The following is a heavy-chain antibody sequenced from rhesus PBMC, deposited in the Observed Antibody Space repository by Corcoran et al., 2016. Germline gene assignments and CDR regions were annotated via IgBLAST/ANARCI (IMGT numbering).Heavy chain of an antibody. Sequence: QLQLQESGPGLVKPSETLSLTCAVSGGSISSSYWSWIRQAPGKGREWIGDIYGRGSSTNDTPALKSRVTLSVDTSNNQLSLKLSAVTAADTAVYYCARYMTTVTAAGFDYWGQGVLVTVSS. CDR2: IYGRGSST. J-gene: IGHJ4*01. V-gene: IGHV4-169*01. D-gene: IGHD4-35*01. CDR3: ARYMTTVTAAGFDY. CDR1: GGSISSSY.